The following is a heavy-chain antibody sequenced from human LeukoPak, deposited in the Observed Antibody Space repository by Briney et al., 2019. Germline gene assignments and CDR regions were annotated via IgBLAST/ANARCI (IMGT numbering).Heavy chain of an antibody. CDR3: AGLVGGRDGYNFADY. CDR1: GGSFSGYY. V-gene: IGHV4-34*01. Sequence: PSETLSLTCAVYGGSFSGYYWSWIRQPPGKGLEWIGEINHSGSTNYNPSLKSRVTISVDTSKNQFSLKLSSVTAADTAVYYCAGLVGGRDGYNFADYWGQGTLVTVSS. D-gene: IGHD5-24*01. CDR2: INHSGST. J-gene: IGHJ4*02.